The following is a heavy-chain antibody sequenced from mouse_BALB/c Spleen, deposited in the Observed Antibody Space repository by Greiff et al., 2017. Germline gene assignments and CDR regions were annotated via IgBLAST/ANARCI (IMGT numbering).Heavy chain of an antibody. J-gene: IGHJ4*01. Sequence: EVKVVESGGGLVKPGGSLKLSCAASGFTFSSYAMSWVRQTPEKRLEWVATISSGGSYTYYPDSVKGRFTISRDNAKNTLYLQMSSLRSEDTAMYYCARRGGNYEFNYAMDYWGQGTSVTVSS. CDR3: ARRGGNYEFNYAMDY. D-gene: IGHD2-1*01. CDR1: GFTFSSYA. CDR2: ISSGGSYT. V-gene: IGHV5-9-3*01.